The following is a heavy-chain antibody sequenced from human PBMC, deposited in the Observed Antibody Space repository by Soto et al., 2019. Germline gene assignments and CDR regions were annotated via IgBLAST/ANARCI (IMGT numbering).Heavy chain of an antibody. CDR2: VFYSGST. D-gene: IGHD6-13*01. CDR1: GGSFSGYY. J-gene: IGHJ5*02. V-gene: IGHV4-34*12. Sequence: SETLSLTCAVYGGSFSGYYWSWIRQPPGKGLEWIGSVFYSGSTHNNPSLKSRVTISVDTSKNQFSLRLSSVTAADTAVYYCARHLFRSSWYWFDPWGQGTLVTVSS. CDR3: ARHLFRSSWYWFDP.